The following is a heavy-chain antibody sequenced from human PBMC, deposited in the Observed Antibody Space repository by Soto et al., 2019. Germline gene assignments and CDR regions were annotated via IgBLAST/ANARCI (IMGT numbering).Heavy chain of an antibody. D-gene: IGHD3-9*01. V-gene: IGHV3-23*01. CDR2: ISGSGGST. CDR3: ARGDDILTGPGFDY. J-gene: IGHJ4*02. Sequence: EVQLLESGGGLVQPGGSLRLSCAASGFTFRNYAMSWVRQAPGKGLEWVSTISGSGGSTFYADSVKGRFTISRDNSRNTLYLQMNSLRAEDTAIYFCARGDDILTGPGFDYWGQGTLVTVSS. CDR1: GFTFRNYA.